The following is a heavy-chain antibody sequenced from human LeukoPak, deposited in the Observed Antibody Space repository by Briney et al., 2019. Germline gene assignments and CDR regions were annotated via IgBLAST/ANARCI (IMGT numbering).Heavy chain of an antibody. Sequence: GGSLRLSCAASGFTFSSYAMSWVRQAPGKGLEWGSAISGSGGSTYYADSVKGRFTISRDNSKNTLYLQMNSLRAEDTAVYYCAKGYDILTGFDYWGQGTLVTVSS. V-gene: IGHV3-23*01. J-gene: IGHJ4*02. CDR1: GFTFSSYA. CDR2: ISGSGGST. D-gene: IGHD3-9*01. CDR3: AKGYDILTGFDY.